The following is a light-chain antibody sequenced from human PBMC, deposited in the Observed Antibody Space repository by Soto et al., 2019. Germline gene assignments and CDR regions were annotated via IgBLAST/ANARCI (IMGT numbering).Light chain of an antibody. J-gene: IGKJ5*01. CDR3: QQYYSVPVT. CDR2: WVS. CDR1: QTLLYSSNNKNY. V-gene: IGKV4-1*01. Sequence: DIVMTQSPDFLSVSLGERATIGCKPSQTLLYSSNNKNYLAWFQQKPGQPPKLLIYWVSTRNSGVPDRFSGSGSGTDFTLTISGLQAEDVAIYFCQQYYSVPVTFGQGTRLEIK.